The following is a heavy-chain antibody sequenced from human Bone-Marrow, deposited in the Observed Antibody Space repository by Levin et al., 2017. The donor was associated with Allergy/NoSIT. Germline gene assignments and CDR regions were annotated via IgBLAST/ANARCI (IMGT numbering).Heavy chain of an antibody. CDR3: ARGAGDSGYDNRYSFYCMDV. V-gene: IGHV3-21*01. CDR2: ISTSGYI. D-gene: IGHD5-12*01. Sequence: GGSLRLSCAASGFTFSSYYMNWVRQAPGKGLEWVSSISTSGYIYYADSVKGRFTVSRDNAKNSLFLQMNSLRAGDTSVYYCARGAGDSGYDNRYSFYCMDVWGKGTTVTVSS. CDR1: GFTFSSYY. J-gene: IGHJ6*03.